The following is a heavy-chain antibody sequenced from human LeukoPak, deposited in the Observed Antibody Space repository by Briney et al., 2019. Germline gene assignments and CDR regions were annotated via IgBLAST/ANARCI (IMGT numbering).Heavy chain of an antibody. CDR2: IYQSGST. J-gene: IGHJ4*02. V-gene: IGHV4-38-2*02. Sequence: SETLSLTCSVSGYSISSGYYWGWIRQPPGKGLEWIGSIYQSGSTYYNPSLKSRVTISVDTSKKQFSLKVSSVTAADTAVYYCARGAGWYNYWGQGTLVTVSS. D-gene: IGHD6-19*01. CDR3: ARGAGWYNY. CDR1: GYSISSGYY.